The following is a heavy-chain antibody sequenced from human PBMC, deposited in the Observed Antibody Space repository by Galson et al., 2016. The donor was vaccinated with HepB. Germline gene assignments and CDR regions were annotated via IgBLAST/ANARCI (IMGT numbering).Heavy chain of an antibody. J-gene: IGHJ4*02. D-gene: IGHD3-3*01. CDR1: DYSISNGYS. Sequence: SETLSLTCSVFDYSISNGYSWGWIRQPPGKGLEWVGCIDESGTTYYDPSLKSRVTLSVDTSKNQFSLKLSSVTAADTAVYYCARVDFGVVTLIDYWGQETLVTVSS. CDR2: IDESGTT. V-gene: IGHV4-38-2*02. CDR3: ARVDFGVVTLIDY.